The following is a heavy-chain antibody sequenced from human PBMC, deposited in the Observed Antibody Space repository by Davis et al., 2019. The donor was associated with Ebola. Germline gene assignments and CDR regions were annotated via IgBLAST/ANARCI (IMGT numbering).Heavy chain of an antibody. V-gene: IGHV4-59*01. Sequence: PSETLSLTCTVSGGSISSYYWSWIRQPPGKGLEWIGYIHYSGSTNYNPSLKSRVTISEDKSKNQFSLKLSSVTAADTAVYYCARGAAAGTGYYFDYWGQGTLVTVSS. CDR3: ARGAAAGTGYYFDY. CDR1: GGSISSYY. J-gene: IGHJ4*02. D-gene: IGHD6-13*01. CDR2: IHYSGST.